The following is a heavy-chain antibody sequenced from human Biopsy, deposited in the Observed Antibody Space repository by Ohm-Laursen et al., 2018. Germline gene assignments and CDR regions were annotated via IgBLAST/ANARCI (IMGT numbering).Heavy chain of an antibody. D-gene: IGHD3-22*01. CDR1: GFTFIKHA. V-gene: IGHV3-33*01. CDR2: IWYDGSIE. Sequence: SLRLSCSASGFTFIKHAMIWVRQAPGKGLEWVAVIWYDGSIEYYVDSVKGRFTISRDNYKNILYLQMNSLRVEDTAVYYCARDRLLYQYDSSGSDIWGQGTVVTVSS. J-gene: IGHJ3*02. CDR3: ARDRLLYQYDSSGSDI.